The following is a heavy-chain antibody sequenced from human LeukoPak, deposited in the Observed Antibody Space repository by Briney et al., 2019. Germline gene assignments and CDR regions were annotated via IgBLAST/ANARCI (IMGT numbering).Heavy chain of an antibody. V-gene: IGHV4-39*01. CDR1: GGSISSSSYY. CDR3: ARQTPRDGYNYYY. CDR2: IYYSGST. J-gene: IGHJ4*02. Sequence: PSETLSLTRTVSGGSISSSSYYWGWIRQPPGKGLEWIGSIYYSGSTYYNPSLKSRVTISVDTSKNQFSLKLSSVTAADTAVYYCARQTPRDGYNYYYWGQGTLVTVSS. D-gene: IGHD5-24*01.